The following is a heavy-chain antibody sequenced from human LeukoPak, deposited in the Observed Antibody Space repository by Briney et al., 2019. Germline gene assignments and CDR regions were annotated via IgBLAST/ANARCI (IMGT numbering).Heavy chain of an antibody. CDR1: GGSISSSSYY. CDR3: ARDSYPKYSYGSRGFDP. Sequence: KPSETLSLTCTVSGGSISSSSYYWGWIRQPPGKGLEWIGRIYTSGSTNYNPSLKSRVIMSVDTSKNQFSLKLSSVTAADTAVYYCARDSYPKYSYGSRGFDPWGQGTLVTVSS. J-gene: IGHJ5*02. CDR2: IYTSGST. V-gene: IGHV4-39*07. D-gene: IGHD5-18*01.